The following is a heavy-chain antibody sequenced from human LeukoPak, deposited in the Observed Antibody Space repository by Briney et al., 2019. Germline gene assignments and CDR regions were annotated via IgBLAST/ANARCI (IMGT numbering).Heavy chain of an antibody. D-gene: IGHD1-26*01. V-gene: IGHV4-30-2*01. CDR1: GGSISSGGYS. J-gene: IGHJ5*02. Sequence: SSETLSLTCAVSGGSISSGGYSWSWIRQPPGKGLEWIGYIYHSGSTYYNPSLKSRVTISVDRSKNQFSLKLSSVTAADTAVYYCAREGATRSIDPWGQGTLVTVSS. CDR2: IYHSGST. CDR3: AREGATRSIDP.